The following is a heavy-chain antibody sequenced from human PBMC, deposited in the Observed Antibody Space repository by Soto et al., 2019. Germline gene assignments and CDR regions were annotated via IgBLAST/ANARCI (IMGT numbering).Heavy chain of an antibody. D-gene: IGHD3-9*01. V-gene: IGHV3-30*18. CDR2: ISYDGSNK. CDR3: AKDGWDVTGYPYYLDY. CDR1: GFTFSSYG. J-gene: IGHJ4*02. Sequence: GGSLRLSCAASGFTFSSYGMHWVRQAPGKGLEWVAVISYDGSNKYYADSVKGRFTISRDNSKNTLYLQMNSLRAEDTAVYYCAKDGWDVTGYPYYLDYWGQGTLVTVSS.